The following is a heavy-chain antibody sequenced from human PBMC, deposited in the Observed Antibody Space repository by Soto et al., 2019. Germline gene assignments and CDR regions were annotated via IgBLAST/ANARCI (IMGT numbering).Heavy chain of an antibody. CDR1: GGTFSSYT. Sequence: ASVKVSCKASGGTFSSYTISWVRQAPGQGLEWMGRIIPILGIANYAQKFQGRVTITADKSTSTAYMELSSLRSEDTAVYYCARATIPTTDTVDIVATTTFDYWGQGTLVTVSS. D-gene: IGHD5-12*01. CDR2: IIPILGIA. V-gene: IGHV1-69*02. J-gene: IGHJ4*02. CDR3: ARATIPTTDTVDIVATTTFDY.